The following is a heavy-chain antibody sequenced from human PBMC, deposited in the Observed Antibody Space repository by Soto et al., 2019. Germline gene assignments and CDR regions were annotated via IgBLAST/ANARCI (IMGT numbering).Heavy chain of an antibody. CDR3: AAGKQWLAFDY. J-gene: IGHJ4*02. CDR2: FYNSGTTT. V-gene: IGHV4-59*01. D-gene: IGHD6-19*01. Sequence: QVQLQESGPGLVKPSETLSLTCTVSGGSITSYYWSWIRQTPGKGLEWIGNFYNSGTTTNYNPSLKSRVTISVDTSKNQFSLKLTSVTAADTAVYYCAAGKQWLAFDYWGQGTLVTVSS. CDR1: GGSITSYY.